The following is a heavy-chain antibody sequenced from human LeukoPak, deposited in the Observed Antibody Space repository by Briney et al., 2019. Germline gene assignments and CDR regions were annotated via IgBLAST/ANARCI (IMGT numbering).Heavy chain of an antibody. CDR2: ITDSGGST. CDR3: AKDDGGSVTTTDFEY. V-gene: IGHV3-23*01. Sequence: GGSLRLSCAASGFTFSNYALSWVRQVPGKGLEWVSGITDSGGSTYYADSVKGRFTISRDNSKNTLYLQMNSLGAEDTAVYFCAKDDGGSVTTTDFEYWGQGTLVTVSS. CDR1: GFTFSNYA. D-gene: IGHD4-17*01. J-gene: IGHJ4*02.